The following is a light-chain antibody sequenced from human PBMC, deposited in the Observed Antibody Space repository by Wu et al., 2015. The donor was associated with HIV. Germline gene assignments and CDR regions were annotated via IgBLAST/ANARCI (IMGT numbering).Light chain of an antibody. CDR2: ATY. CDR1: QGISNY. Sequence: DIQMTQSPSAMSASVGDRVTITCRANQGISNYLAWFQQKPGQVPKRLIYATYTLQSGVPSRFSGSGSGTDFTLTISSLQPEDFATYYCQEGYSTPPYSFGQGTKMEIK. V-gene: IGKV1-17*03. J-gene: IGKJ2*03. CDR3: QEGYSTPPYS.